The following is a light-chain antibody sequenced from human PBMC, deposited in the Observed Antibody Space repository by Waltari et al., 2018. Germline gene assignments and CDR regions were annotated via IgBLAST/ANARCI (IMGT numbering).Light chain of an antibody. Sequence: QSVLTQPPSASGTPGQRVTISCSGSNPNIGSNVVTWYQKLPGRGPKLLIYSNDRRSSGVPDRFSGSKSGTSASLAISGLQSEDEADYYCATWDDRLTGVVFGGGTKVTVL. CDR3: ATWDDRLTGVV. J-gene: IGLJ3*02. V-gene: IGLV1-44*01. CDR2: SND. CDR1: NPNIGSNV.